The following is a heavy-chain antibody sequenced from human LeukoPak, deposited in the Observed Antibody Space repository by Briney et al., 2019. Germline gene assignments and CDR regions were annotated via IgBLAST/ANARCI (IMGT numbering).Heavy chain of an antibody. CDR3: ARVGDYVWGSSAYYFDY. V-gene: IGHV1-2*02. Sequence: ASVKVSCKASGYTFTGYYMHWVRQAPGQGLEWMGWINPNSGGTNYAQKFQGRVTMTRDTSISTAYMELSRLRSDDTAVYYCARVGDYVWGSSAYYFDYWGQGTLVTVSS. CDR2: INPNSGGT. D-gene: IGHD3-16*01. J-gene: IGHJ4*02. CDR1: GYTFTGYY.